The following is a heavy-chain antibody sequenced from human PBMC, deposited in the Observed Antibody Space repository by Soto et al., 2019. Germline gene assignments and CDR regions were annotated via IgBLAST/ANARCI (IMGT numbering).Heavy chain of an antibody. Sequence: SETLSLTCTVSGGSMNNYLWSWIRQTPGGGLQWIGYIHVTGNTYHNPSLKSPVTISVDASKTQFSLTLSSVTAADTAVYYCARGPLFARQQPFDSWGQGILVTVSS. D-gene: IGHD6-13*01. CDR1: GGSMNNYL. J-gene: IGHJ4*02. V-gene: IGHV4-59*01. CDR2: IHVTGNT. CDR3: ARGPLFARQQPFDS.